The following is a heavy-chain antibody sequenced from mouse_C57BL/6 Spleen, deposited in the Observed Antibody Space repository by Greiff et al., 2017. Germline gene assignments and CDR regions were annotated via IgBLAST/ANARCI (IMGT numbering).Heavy chain of an antibody. CDR3: ARGDDGYYTWFAY. D-gene: IGHD2-3*01. Sequence: VKLQESGPGLVQPSQSLSITCTVSGFSLTSYGVHWVRQSPGKGLEWLGVIWSGGSTDYNAAFISRLSISKDNSKSHVFFKMNSLQADDTAIYYCARGDDGYYTWFAYWGQGTLVTVSA. V-gene: IGHV2-2*01. J-gene: IGHJ3*01. CDR1: GFSLTSYG. CDR2: IWSGGST.